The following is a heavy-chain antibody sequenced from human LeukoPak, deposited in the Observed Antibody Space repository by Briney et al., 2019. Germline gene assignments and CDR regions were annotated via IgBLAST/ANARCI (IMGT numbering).Heavy chain of an antibody. Sequence: PGGSLRLSCAASGFTFSSYSMNWVRQAPGKGLEWVSSISSSSSYIYYADSVKGRFTISRDNAKNSLYLQMNSLRAEDTAVYYCARAWDYYDSSGYYYDAFDIWGQGTMVTVSS. CDR3: ARAWDYYDSSGYYYDAFDI. J-gene: IGHJ3*02. V-gene: IGHV3-21*01. CDR2: ISSSSSYI. CDR1: GFTFSSYS. D-gene: IGHD3-22*01.